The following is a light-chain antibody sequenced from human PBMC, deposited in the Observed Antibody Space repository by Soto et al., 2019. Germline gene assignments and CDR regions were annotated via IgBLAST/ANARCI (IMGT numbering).Light chain of an antibody. CDR1: SSDIGGYNY. V-gene: IGLV2-14*01. CDR3: TSYTSSSTDV. Sequence: QSALTQPASVSGSPGQSITISCTGTSSDIGGYNYVSWYQQHPGKAPKLMISAVSNRPSGVSNRFSGSKSGNTASLTISGLQPEDEADYYCTSYTSSSTDVFGTGTKLTVL. J-gene: IGLJ1*01. CDR2: AVS.